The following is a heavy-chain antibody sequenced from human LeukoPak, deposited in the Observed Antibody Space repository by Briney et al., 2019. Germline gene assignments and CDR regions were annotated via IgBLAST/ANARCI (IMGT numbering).Heavy chain of an antibody. D-gene: IGHD3-10*01. CDR3: ARAAYGSGGPLYYYYYGMDV. V-gene: IGHV3-30-3*01. Sequence: GSLRLSCAASGFTFSSYAMHWVRQAPGKGLEWVAVISYDGSNKYYADSVKGRFTISRDNSKNTLYLQMNSLRAEDTAVYYCARAAYGSGGPLYYYYYGMDVWGQGTTVTVSS. CDR2: ISYDGSNK. J-gene: IGHJ6*02. CDR1: GFTFSSYA.